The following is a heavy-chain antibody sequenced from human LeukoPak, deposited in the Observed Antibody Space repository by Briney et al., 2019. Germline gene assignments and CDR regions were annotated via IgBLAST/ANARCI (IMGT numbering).Heavy chain of an antibody. CDR3: AQKAPFSPEYSQH. J-gene: IGHJ1*01. CDR2: IYHSGST. Sequence: SETLSLTCTVSGGSITSYFWTWIRQPPGKGLEWIGYIYHSGSTNYNPSLKSRVTISADTSKSQLSLKLGSVTAADTAVYYCAQKAPFSPEYSQHWGQGTLVTVSS. D-gene: IGHD2/OR15-2a*01. V-gene: IGHV4-59*01. CDR1: GGSITSYF.